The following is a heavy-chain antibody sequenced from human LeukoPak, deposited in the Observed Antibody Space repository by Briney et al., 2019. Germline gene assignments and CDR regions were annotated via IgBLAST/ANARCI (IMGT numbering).Heavy chain of an antibody. D-gene: IGHD6-19*01. J-gene: IGHJ4*02. V-gene: IGHV1-18*01. Sequence: ASVKVSCKASGYTFAIYGISWVRQAPGQGLEWMGWISAYNGNTNFAQEFQGRVTMTTDTSTSTASMELRSLRSDDTAVYYCARERSGWFFSNWGQGTLVTVSS. CDR2: ISAYNGNT. CDR1: GYTFAIYG. CDR3: ARERSGWFFSN.